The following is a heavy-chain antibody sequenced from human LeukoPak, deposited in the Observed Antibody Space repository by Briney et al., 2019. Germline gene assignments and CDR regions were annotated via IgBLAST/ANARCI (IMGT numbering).Heavy chain of an antibody. J-gene: IGHJ4*02. D-gene: IGHD3-3*01. Sequence: ASVKVSCKASGYTFTSYYMHWVRQAPGQGLEWMGIINPSGGSTNYAQKFQGRVTITADESTSTAYMELSSLRSEDTAVYYCARKVGMYDFWSGPHQNWGQGTLVTVSS. CDR2: INPSGGST. CDR1: GYTFTSYY. CDR3: ARKVGMYDFWSGPHQN. V-gene: IGHV1-46*01.